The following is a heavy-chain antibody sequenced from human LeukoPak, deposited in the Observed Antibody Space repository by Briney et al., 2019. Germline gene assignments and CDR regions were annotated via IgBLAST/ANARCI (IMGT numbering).Heavy chain of an antibody. CDR3: ARVVALVRGVISDAFDI. V-gene: IGHV3-21*01. CDR1: GFTFSSHS. Sequence: PGGSLRLSCAASGFTFSSHSMNWVRQTPGEGLEWVSSISSSDTYIYYADSVKGRFTISRDNAKNSLYLQTNSLRVEDTAVYYCARVVALVRGVISDAFDIWGQGTVVTVSS. D-gene: IGHD3-10*01. CDR2: ISSSDTYI. J-gene: IGHJ3*02.